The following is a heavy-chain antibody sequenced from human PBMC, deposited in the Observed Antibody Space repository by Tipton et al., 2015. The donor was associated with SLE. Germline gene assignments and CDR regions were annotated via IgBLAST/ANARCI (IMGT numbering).Heavy chain of an antibody. Sequence: GLVKPSETLSLTCTVSGGSISSHYWSWIRQPPGKGLEWIGYIYYSGSTNYNPSLKSRVTISVDTSKNQFSLKLSSVTAADTAVYYCARRGPIQFGFDLWGRGTLVTVSS. CDR2: IYYSGST. CDR1: GGSISSHY. J-gene: IGHJ2*01. CDR3: ARRGPIQFGFDL. V-gene: IGHV4-59*11. D-gene: IGHD3-10*01.